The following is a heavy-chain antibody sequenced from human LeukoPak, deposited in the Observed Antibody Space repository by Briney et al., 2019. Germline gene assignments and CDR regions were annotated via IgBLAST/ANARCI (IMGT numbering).Heavy chain of an antibody. CDR1: GFTFSSYG. Sequence: QPGGPLRLSCAASGFTFSSYGMHWVRQAPGKGLEWVAFIRYDGSNKYYADSVKGRFTISRDNSKNTLYLQMNSLRAEDTAVYYCAKDPSFRPGYFDYWGQGTLVTVSS. CDR2: IRYDGSNK. CDR3: AKDPSFRPGYFDY. V-gene: IGHV3-30*02. J-gene: IGHJ4*02.